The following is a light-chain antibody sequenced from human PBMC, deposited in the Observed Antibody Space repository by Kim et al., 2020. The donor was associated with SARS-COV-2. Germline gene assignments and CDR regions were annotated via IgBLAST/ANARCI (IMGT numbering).Light chain of an antibody. CDR2: DAS. CDR1: QSLTCN. CDR3: QQHNNWPPT. Sequence: EIVMTQSPATLSLSPGERATLSCRANQSLTCNLAWYQQKPGQAPRLLIYDASTRATGIPARFSGSGSGTEFTLTISSLQPEDFAVYYCQQHNNWPPTFGEGTKVDIK. J-gene: IGKJ4*02. V-gene: IGKV3-15*01.